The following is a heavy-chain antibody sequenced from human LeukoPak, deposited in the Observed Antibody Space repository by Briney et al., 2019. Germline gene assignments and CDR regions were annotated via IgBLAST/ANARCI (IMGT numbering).Heavy chain of an antibody. V-gene: IGHV3-21*01. J-gene: IGHJ4*02. CDR3: ARGHYSSSWDDY. CDR2: ISSSSSYI. Sequence: GGSLRLSCAASGFTFSSYTMNWVRQAPGKGLEWVSSISSSSSYIYYADSVKGRFTIARDNAKNSLYLQMNSLRAEDTAVYYCARGHYSSSWDDYRGQGTLVTVSS. D-gene: IGHD6-13*01. CDR1: GFTFSSYT.